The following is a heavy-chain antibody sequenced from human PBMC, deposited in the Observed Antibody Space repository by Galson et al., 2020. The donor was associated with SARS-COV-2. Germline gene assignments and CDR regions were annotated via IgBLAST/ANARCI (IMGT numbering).Heavy chain of an antibody. D-gene: IGHD3-3*02. J-gene: IGHJ4*02. CDR3: AKDRAFLEWSQLED. V-gene: IGHV3-30*02. CDR2: SRFDGSYE. Sequence: GGSLRLSCAESGFTFNNPGMHWVRQAPGKGLEWVAFSRFDGSYEYYAESVKGRFTISRDNSKNMLYLQLSSRRVEDTAVFYCAKDRAFLEWSQLEDWGQGILVTVCS. CDR1: GFTFNNPG.